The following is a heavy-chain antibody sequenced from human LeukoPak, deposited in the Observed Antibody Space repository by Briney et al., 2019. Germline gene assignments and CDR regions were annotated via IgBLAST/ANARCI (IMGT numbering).Heavy chain of an antibody. Sequence: PSETLSLTCTVSGGSISSGSYYWGWIRQPPGKGLEWIGSIYYSGSTYYNPSLKSRVTISVDTSKNQFSLKLSSVTAADTAVYYCASSGWYGGPIDYWGQGTLVTVSS. D-gene: IGHD6-19*01. J-gene: IGHJ4*02. CDR1: GGSISSGSYY. CDR3: ASSGWYGGPIDY. V-gene: IGHV4-39*07. CDR2: IYYSGST.